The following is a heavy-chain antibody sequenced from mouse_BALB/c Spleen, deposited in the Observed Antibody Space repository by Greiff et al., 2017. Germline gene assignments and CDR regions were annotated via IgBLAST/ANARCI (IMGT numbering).Heavy chain of an antibody. J-gene: IGHJ3*01. CDR3: ARRYGHYGFAY. V-gene: IGHV5-17*02. CDR2: ISSGSSTI. Sequence: EVKLVESGGGLVQPGGSRKLSCAASGFTFSSFGMHWVRQAPEKGLEWVAYISSGSSTIYYADTVKGRFTISRDNPKNTLFLQMTSLRSEDTAMYNCARRYGHYGFAYWGQGTLVTVSA. CDR1: GFTFSSFG. D-gene: IGHD2-10*02.